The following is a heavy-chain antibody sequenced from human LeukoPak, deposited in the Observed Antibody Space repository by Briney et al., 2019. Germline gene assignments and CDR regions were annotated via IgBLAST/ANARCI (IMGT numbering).Heavy chain of an antibody. D-gene: IGHD2-8*01. Sequence: ASVKVSSKTSGYSENFYGITCVRQVAGHGLEWMGGISALPVQTEYAPNSQGRVTMTTDTYTNTAYMELRSLRSDDTAVYYCAGSLGYCTSNVCYLKYWGQGTLVTASS. CDR1: GYSENFYG. J-gene: IGHJ4*02. V-gene: IGHV1-18*01. CDR3: AGSLGYCTSNVCYLKY. CDR2: ISALPVQT.